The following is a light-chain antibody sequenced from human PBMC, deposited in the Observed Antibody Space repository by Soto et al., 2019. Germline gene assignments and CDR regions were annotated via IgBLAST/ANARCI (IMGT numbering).Light chain of an antibody. CDR3: GSSAPESTYV. Sequence: QSALAQPASVSGSPGQSITISCTGTSDDVGAYNSVSWYQQLPHKAPQVILYKGTQRPSGVSSRFSGSTSGNAASVTSSGLQADDEADYCGGSSAPESTYVFGTGTKLTVL. J-gene: IGLJ1*01. CDR2: KGT. CDR1: SDDVGAYNS. V-gene: IGLV2-23*01.